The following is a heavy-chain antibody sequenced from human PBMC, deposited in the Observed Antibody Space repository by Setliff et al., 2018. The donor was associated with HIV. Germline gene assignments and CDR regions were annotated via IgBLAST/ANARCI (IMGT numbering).Heavy chain of an antibody. V-gene: IGHV4-4*09. J-gene: IGHJ6*02. Sequence: PSETLSLTCSVSGGSISSYYWSWIRQPPGKGLEWIGYIYTSGSTNYNPSLESRVTISVDTSKNQFSLKLSSVTAADTAVYYCARRLFGAVAGTYGMDVWGQGTTVTVSS. D-gene: IGHD6-19*01. CDR3: ARRLFGAVAGTYGMDV. CDR2: IYTSGST. CDR1: GGSISSYY.